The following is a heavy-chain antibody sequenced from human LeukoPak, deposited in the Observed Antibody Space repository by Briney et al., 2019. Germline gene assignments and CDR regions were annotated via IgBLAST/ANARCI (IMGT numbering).Heavy chain of an antibody. CDR1: GGSISDSNYY. CDR2: IYYSGST. CDR3: ASLAVAGLSEGY. D-gene: IGHD6-19*01. V-gene: IGHV4-39*01. Sequence: SETLSLTCTVSGGSISDSNYYWGWIRQPPGRGLEWIGNIYYSGSTYYSPSLKSRVTISVDTSRNQFSLKLNSVTAADTAVYYCASLAVAGLSEGYWGQGTLVIVSS. J-gene: IGHJ4*02.